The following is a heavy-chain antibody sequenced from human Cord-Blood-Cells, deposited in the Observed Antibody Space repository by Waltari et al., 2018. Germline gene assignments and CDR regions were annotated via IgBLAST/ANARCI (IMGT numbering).Heavy chain of an antibody. CDR2: IDPSGGST. Sequence: QVKLVQSGAEVKKPGASVKVACTASGYPFTSQYMHWVRQAPGQGPEWMGIIDPSGGSTSYEQKFQGRVTMTRDTSTSTVYMELSSLRSEDTAVYYCARGGSIAARRDIDYWGQGTLVTVSS. CDR3: ARGGSIAARRDIDY. V-gene: IGHV1-46*01. J-gene: IGHJ4*02. CDR1: GYPFTSQY. D-gene: IGHD6-6*01.